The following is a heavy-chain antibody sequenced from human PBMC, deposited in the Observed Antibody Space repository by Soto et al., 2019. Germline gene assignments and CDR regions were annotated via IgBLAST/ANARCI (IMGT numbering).Heavy chain of an antibody. CDR1: GFTFRSYV. CDR2: TSYDGTNK. V-gene: IGHV3-30*19. CDR3: ARWGTTGGLDV. J-gene: IGHJ4*02. Sequence: QVQLVESGGGVVQPGTSLRLSCVGSGFTFRSYVIHWVRQAPGKGLEWVALTSYDGTNKFYDDSVKGRFTISRDNSRNAVDLQMDSLKLEDTALYYCARWGTTGGLDVWGQGTLVSVSS. D-gene: IGHD3-16*01.